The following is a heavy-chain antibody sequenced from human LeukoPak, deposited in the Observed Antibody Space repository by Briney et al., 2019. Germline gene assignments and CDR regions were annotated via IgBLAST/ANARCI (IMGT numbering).Heavy chain of an antibody. CDR1: GFTFSSYS. CDR3: ATSYGDYVYYFDY. J-gene: IGHJ4*02. Sequence: GGSLRLSCAASGFTFSSYSMNWVRQAPGKGLEWVSFISTSSSYIYYADSVKGRFTISRDNSKNTLYLQMNSLRAEDTAVYYCATSYGDYVYYFDYWGQGTLVTVSS. CDR2: ISTSSSYI. V-gene: IGHV3-21*04. D-gene: IGHD4-17*01.